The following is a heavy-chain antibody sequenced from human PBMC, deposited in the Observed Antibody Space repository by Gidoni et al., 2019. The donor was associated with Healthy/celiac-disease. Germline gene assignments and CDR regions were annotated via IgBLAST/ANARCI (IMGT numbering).Heavy chain of an antibody. CDR3: AKAKKAYCSGGSCYPTFDY. Sequence: EVQLLESGGGLVQPGGSLRLSCAASGFTFSSYAMSWVRQAPGKGLEWFSAISGGGGSTYYADSVKGRFTISRDNSKNTLYLQMNSLRAEDTAVYYCAKAKKAYCSGGSCYPTFDYWGQGTLVTVSS. CDR2: ISGGGGST. CDR1: GFTFSSYA. V-gene: IGHV3-23*01. J-gene: IGHJ4*02. D-gene: IGHD2-15*01.